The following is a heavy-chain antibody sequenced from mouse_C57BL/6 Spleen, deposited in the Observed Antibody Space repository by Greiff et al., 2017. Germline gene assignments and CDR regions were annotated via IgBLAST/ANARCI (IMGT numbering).Heavy chain of an antibody. Sequence: VQLQQSGPELVKPGASVKIPCKASGYTFTDYNMDWVKQSHGKSLEWIGDINPNNGGTIYNQKFKGKATLTVDKSSSTAYMELRSLTSEDTAVYYCASSVYYAMDYWGKGTSVTGSS. CDR3: ASSVYYAMDY. J-gene: IGHJ4*01. D-gene: IGHD3-1*01. CDR1: GYTFTDYN. CDR2: INPNNGGT. V-gene: IGHV1-18*01.